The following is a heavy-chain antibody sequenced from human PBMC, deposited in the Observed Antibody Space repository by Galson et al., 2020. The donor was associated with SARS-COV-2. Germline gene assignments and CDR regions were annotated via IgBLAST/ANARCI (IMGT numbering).Heavy chain of an antibody. CDR1: GGSLSHYY. CDR3: ARLDSSGNFYFDY. CDR2: VYYNGIT. V-gene: IGHV4-59*01. J-gene: IGHJ4*02. Sequence: ASETLSLTCNVSGGSLSHYYWSWVRQPPGKGLEWIGYVYYNGITNYNPSLKSRVTISGDSSKNQFALRMNSVTAADTAVYYCARLDSSGNFYFDYWGQGTLVTVSS. D-gene: IGHD3-22*01.